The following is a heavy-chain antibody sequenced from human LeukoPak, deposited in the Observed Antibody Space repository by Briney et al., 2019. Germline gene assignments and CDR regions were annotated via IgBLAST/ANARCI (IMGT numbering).Heavy chain of an antibody. Sequence: KPSETLSLTCTISGDSISGYYWSWIRQPPGKGLEWVGYIYYSGSTNYNPSLKSRVTISVDTSKNQFSLKQSSVTAADTAVYYCARGVVAATNAAEYFQHWGQGTLVTVSS. CDR3: ARGVVAATNAAEYFQH. J-gene: IGHJ1*01. CDR1: GDSISGYY. V-gene: IGHV4-59*08. CDR2: IYYSGST. D-gene: IGHD2-15*01.